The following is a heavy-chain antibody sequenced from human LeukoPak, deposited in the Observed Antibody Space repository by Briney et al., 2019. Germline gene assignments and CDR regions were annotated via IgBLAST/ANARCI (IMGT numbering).Heavy chain of an antibody. CDR3: AKAAAYSTGWRCDC. CDR2: ITGSGDDT. J-gene: IGHJ4*02. Sequence: QSGGSLRLSCAASGFTFSSYAMSWVRQAPGKGLEWVSSITGSGDDTNHADSVKGRFTISRDNSKNTLYLEMNSLSAGDTAVYYCAKAAAYSTGWRCDCWGQGTLVTVSS. CDR1: GFTFSSYA. V-gene: IGHV3-23*01. D-gene: IGHD6-19*01.